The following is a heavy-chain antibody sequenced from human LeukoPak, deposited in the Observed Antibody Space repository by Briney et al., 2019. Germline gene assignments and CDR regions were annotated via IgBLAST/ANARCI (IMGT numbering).Heavy chain of an antibody. CDR2: IYTSGST. D-gene: IGHD1-26*01. CDR1: GDSISSYY. V-gene: IGHV4-4*09. J-gene: IGHJ4*02. CDR3: ARHGMSGRYTY. Sequence: SETLSLTCTVSGDSISSYYWSWIRQPPGKGLEWIGCIYTSGSTNYNPSLKSRVAISIDTSKNQFSLKLNSVTAADTAVYYCARHGMSGRYTYWGQGTLVTVSS.